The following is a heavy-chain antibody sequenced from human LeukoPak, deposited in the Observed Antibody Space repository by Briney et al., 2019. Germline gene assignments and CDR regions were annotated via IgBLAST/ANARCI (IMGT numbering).Heavy chain of an antibody. Sequence: SAKVSCKASGGTFSSYAISWVRQAPGQGLEWMGGIIPIFGTANYAQKFQGRVTITADKSTSTAYMELSSLRSEDTAVYYCARDSRRCSSTSCYWGWFDPWGQGTLVTVSS. CDR2: IIPIFGTA. CDR3: ARDSRRCSSTSCYWGWFDP. V-gene: IGHV1-69*06. D-gene: IGHD2-2*01. CDR1: GGTFSSYA. J-gene: IGHJ5*02.